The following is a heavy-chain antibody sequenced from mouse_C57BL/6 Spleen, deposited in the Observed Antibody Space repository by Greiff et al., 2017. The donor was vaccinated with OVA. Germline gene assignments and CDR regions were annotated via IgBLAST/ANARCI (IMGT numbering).Heavy chain of an antibody. J-gene: IGHJ3*01. Sequence: QVQLQQPGAELVRPGSSVKLSCKASGYTFTSYWMHWVKQRPIQGLEWIGNIDPSDSETHYNQKFKDKATLTVDKSSSTAYMQLSSLTSEDSAVYFCANLDSSGYWFSFCGDGGLVTVSA. CDR2: IDPSDSET. V-gene: IGHV1-52*01. CDR1: GYTFTSYW. D-gene: IGHD3-2*02. CDR3: ANLDSSGYWFSF.